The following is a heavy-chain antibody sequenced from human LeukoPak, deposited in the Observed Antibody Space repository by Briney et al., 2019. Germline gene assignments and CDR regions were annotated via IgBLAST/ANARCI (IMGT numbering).Heavy chain of an antibody. D-gene: IGHD1-1*01. CDR3: ARVEATTARSYYYYYMDV. Sequence: GGSLRLSCSASGFSFTIYAMNWVRQAPGKGLEWVSSITTGSSYIYYADSVRGRFSVSRDNAKNSLYLEMNSLRAEGTAVYYCARVEATTARSYYYYYMDVWGKGTTVTVSS. CDR1: GFSFTIYA. V-gene: IGHV3-21*06. CDR2: ITTGSSYI. J-gene: IGHJ6*03.